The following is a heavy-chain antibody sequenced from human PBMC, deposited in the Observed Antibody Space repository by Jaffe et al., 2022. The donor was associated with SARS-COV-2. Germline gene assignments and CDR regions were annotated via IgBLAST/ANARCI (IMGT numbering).Heavy chain of an antibody. J-gene: IGHJ6*02. CDR2: INHSGST. CDR1: GGSFSGYY. Sequence: QVQLQQWGAGLLKPSETLSLTCAVYGGSFSGYYWSWIRQPPGKGLEWIGEINHSGSTNYNPSLKSRVTISVDTSKNQFSLKLSSVTAADTAVYYCARWGTTGTTWDRYYYGMDVWGQGTTVTVSS. CDR3: ARWGTTGTTWDRYYYGMDV. V-gene: IGHV4-34*01. D-gene: IGHD1-1*01.